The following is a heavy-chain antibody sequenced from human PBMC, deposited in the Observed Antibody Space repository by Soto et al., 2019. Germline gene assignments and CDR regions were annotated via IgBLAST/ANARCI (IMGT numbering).Heavy chain of an antibody. CDR1: EYTFTGYY. CDR3: ARGGDYFVNDAFDI. V-gene: IGHV1-2*02. CDR2: INPNSGGT. Sequence: ASVTVSCMPSEYTFTGYYMHWVRQAPGQELEWMGWINPNSGGTNYAQKFQVGVTMTMDSSISTAYIELSRLRSDDTVLYYCARGGDYFVNDAFDIWGQGTMVTVSS. J-gene: IGHJ3*02. D-gene: IGHD4-17*01.